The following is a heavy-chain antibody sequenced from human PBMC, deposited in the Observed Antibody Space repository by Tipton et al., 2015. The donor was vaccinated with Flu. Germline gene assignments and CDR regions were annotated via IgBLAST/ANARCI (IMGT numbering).Heavy chain of an antibody. V-gene: IGHV1-18*04. Sequence: QLVQSGPEVKKPGASVKVSCKASGYTFTSYGISWVRQAPGQGLEWMGWISAYNGNTNYAQKLQGRVTMTTDTSTSTAYMELRSLRSDDTAVYYCARDRRFLDLIKGYYYYMDVWGKGTTVTVSS. CDR3: ARDRRFLDLIKGYYYYMDV. CDR1: GYTFTSYG. CDR2: ISAYNGNT. J-gene: IGHJ6*03. D-gene: IGHD3-3*01.